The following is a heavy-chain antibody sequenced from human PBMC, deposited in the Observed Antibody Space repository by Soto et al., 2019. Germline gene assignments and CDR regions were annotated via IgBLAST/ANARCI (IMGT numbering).Heavy chain of an antibody. Sequence: SETLSLTCSVSDDSINSDKYYWGWIRQPPGKGLEWIGSVYYRGNAYYNPSLQTRVTISLDTSKSQFSLKLNSVTAADSAVYFCARHPRQGRLDYFDYWRQGTLVTVSS. CDR1: DDSINSDKYY. CDR2: VYYRGNA. CDR3: ARHPRQGRLDYFDY. V-gene: IGHV4-39*01. J-gene: IGHJ4*02.